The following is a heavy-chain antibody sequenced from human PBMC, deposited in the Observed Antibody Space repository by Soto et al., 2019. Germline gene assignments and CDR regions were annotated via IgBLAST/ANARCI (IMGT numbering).Heavy chain of an antibody. V-gene: IGHV3-7*01. Sequence: PGGSLRLSCETSAFSFINYWMTWVRQAPGKGLEWVANIKEDGSEIYYLDSVKGRFTISRDNAKNSLYLQMNSLRVEDTAVYYCSRGWAFLNYWGQGILVTVSS. J-gene: IGHJ4*02. CDR3: SRGWAFLNY. CDR2: IKEDGSEI. CDR1: AFSFINYW. D-gene: IGHD3-3*02.